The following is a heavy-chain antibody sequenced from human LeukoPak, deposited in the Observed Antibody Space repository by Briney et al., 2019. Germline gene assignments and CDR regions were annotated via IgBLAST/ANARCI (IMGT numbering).Heavy chain of an antibody. D-gene: IGHD6-6*01. Sequence: GASVKVSCKASGYTFTSYDINWVRQATGQGLEWMGWMNPNSGNTGYAQKFQGRVTMTRDTSTSTVYMELSSLRSEDTAVYYCAREQLVGGVYFDYWGQGTLVTVSS. V-gene: IGHV1-8*01. CDR1: GYTFTSYD. CDR2: MNPNSGNT. J-gene: IGHJ4*02. CDR3: AREQLVGGVYFDY.